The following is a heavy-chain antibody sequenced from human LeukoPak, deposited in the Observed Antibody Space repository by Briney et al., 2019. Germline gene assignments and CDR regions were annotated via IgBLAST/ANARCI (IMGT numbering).Heavy chain of an antibody. CDR3: AREYCSSTSCYSYGMDV. CDR2: ISSSSSTI. D-gene: IGHD2-2*01. V-gene: IGHV3-48*04. J-gene: IGHJ6*02. Sequence: GGSLRLSRAASGFTFSSYSMNWVRQAPGKGLEWVSYISSSSSTIYYADSVKGRFTISRDNAKNSLYLQMNSLRAEDTAVYYCAREYCSSTSCYSYGMDVWGQGTTVTVSS. CDR1: GFTFSSYS.